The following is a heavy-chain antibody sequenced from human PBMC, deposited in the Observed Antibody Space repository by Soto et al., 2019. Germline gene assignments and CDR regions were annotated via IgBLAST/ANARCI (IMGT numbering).Heavy chain of an antibody. V-gene: IGHV3-33*01. D-gene: IGHD6-6*01. J-gene: IGHJ4*02. Sequence: GGSLRLSCAASGFTFSSYGMHWVRQAPGKGLEWVAVIWYDGSNKYYADSVKGRFTISRDNSKNTLYLQMNSLRAEDTAVYYCARDYEQLVLDYWGQGTLVTVSS. CDR3: ARDYEQLVLDY. CDR2: IWYDGSNK. CDR1: GFTFSSYG.